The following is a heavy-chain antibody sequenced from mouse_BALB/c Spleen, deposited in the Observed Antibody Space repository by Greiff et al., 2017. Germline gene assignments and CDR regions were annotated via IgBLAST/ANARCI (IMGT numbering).Heavy chain of an antibody. D-gene: IGHD1-1*01. CDR2: ISSGSSTI. CDR3: ARSPLRRYAMDY. V-gene: IGHV5-17*02. Sequence: EVQRVESGGGLVQPGGSRKLSCAASGFTFSSFGMHWVRQAPEKGLEWVAYISSGSSTIYYADTVKGRFTISRDNPKNTLFLQMTSLRSEDTAMYYCARSPLRRYAMDYWGQGTSVTVSS. J-gene: IGHJ4*01. CDR1: GFTFSSFG.